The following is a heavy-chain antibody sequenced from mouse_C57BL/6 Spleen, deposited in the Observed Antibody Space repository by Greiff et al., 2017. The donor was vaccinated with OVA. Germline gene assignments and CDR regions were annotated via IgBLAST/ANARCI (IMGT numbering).Heavy chain of an antibody. J-gene: IGHJ3*01. CDR2: IYPGDGDT. Sequence: VQLQQSGPELVKPGASVKISCKASGYAFSSSWMNWVKQRPGKGLEWIGRIYPGDGDTNYNGKFKGKATLTADKSSSTAYMQLSSLTSEDSAVYFCAKAYDYLAYWGQGTLVTVSA. V-gene: IGHV1-82*01. D-gene: IGHD2-4*01. CDR1: GYAFSSSW. CDR3: AKAYDYLAY.